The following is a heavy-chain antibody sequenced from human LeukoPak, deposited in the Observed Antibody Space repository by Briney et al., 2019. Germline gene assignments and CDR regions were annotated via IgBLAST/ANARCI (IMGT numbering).Heavy chain of an antibody. CDR1: GFLFSSYW. J-gene: IGHJ4*02. CDR3: ARELAA. D-gene: IGHD6-13*01. CDR2: IKHDGSDK. V-gene: IGHV3-7*01. Sequence: SGGSLRLSCAASGFLFSSYWMSWVRQAPGKGLEWVANIKHDGSDKYYVDSVTGRFTISRDNAKNSLYLQMNSLRGDDTAIYYCARELAAWGQGTLVTVSS.